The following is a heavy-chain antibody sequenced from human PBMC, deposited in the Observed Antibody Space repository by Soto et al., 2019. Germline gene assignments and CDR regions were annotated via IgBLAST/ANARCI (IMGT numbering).Heavy chain of an antibody. CDR1: GGYIRSISYY. Sequence: SETQSLTCSVSGGYIRSISYYWGWIRQPPGKGPEWIGSIYYTGSTSYNPSLNSRVSISVDTSQNQFSLQFSLKLRSVTAADTAIYXCARGSYGSGNYFDYWGQGTLVTVSS. J-gene: IGHJ4*02. V-gene: IGHV4-39*01. CDR2: IYYTGST. D-gene: IGHD3-10*01. CDR3: ARGSYGSGNYFDY.